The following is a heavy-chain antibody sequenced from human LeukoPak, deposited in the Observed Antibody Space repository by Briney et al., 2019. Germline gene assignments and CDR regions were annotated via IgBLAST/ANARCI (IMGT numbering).Heavy chain of an antibody. V-gene: IGHV6-1*01. CDR1: GDSVSSNSAA. CDR3: ARVAAGTGCSYYYYYGMDV. D-gene: IGHD6-13*01. CDR2: TYYRSKWYD. J-gene: IGHJ6*02. Sequence: SQTLSLTFAISGDSVSSNSAAWNWIRQSPSRGLEWLGSTYYRSKWYDDYAVSGKSRITINPDTSKNQFSLQLNSVTPEDTAVYYCARVAAGTGCSYYYYYGMDVWGQGTTVTVSS.